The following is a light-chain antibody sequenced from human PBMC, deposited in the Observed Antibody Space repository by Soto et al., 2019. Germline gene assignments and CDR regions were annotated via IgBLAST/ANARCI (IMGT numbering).Light chain of an antibody. Sequence: EIVMTQSPATLSVSPGERATLSCRASQSVSSNLAWYKQKPGQAPRLLIYGASTRATGIPARFSGSGSGTEFTFTISSLQSEDFAVYYCQQYNNWPRTFCQGTNVDIK. CDR2: GAS. CDR3: QQYNNWPRT. V-gene: IGKV3-15*01. CDR1: QSVSSN. J-gene: IGKJ1*01.